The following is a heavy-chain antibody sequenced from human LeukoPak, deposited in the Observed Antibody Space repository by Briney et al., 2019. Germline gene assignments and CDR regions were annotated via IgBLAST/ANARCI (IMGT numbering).Heavy chain of an antibody. CDR2: ISNNGGYT. Sequence: PGGSLRLSCAASGFTFSSSAMSWVRQAQGKGLEWVSAISNNGGYTYYADSVQGRSTISRDNSKSTLCLQMNSLRAEDTAVYYCAKQLGYCSDGSCYFPYWGQGTLVTVSS. J-gene: IGHJ4*02. CDR3: AKQLGYCSDGSCYFPY. D-gene: IGHD2-15*01. CDR1: GFTFSSSA. V-gene: IGHV3-23*01.